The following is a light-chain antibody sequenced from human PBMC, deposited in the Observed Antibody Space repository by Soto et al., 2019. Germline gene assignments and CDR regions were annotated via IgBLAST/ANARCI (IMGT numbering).Light chain of an antibody. CDR2: NNN. V-gene: IGLV1-44*01. Sequence: QSVLTQPPSASGTPGQRVTISCSGSRSNIGNNAVTWYQQFPGTAPKLLIYNNNQRPSGVPDRFSGSKSGTSASLAISGLQSEDEADYYCATWDDSLNARGVFGGGTQLTGL. J-gene: IGLJ3*02. CDR3: ATWDDSLNARGV. CDR1: RSNIGNNA.